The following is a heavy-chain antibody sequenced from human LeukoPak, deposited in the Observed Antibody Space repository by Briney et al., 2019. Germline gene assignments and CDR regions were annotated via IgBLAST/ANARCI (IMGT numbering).Heavy chain of an antibody. D-gene: IGHD3-3*01. Sequence: PGGSLRLSCAASGFTFSSYGMHWVRQAPGKGLEWVAVISYDGSNKYYADSVKGRFTISRDNSKNTLYLQMNSLGAEDTAVYYCAKAYYDFWSGYYPPGYWGQGTLVTVSS. J-gene: IGHJ4*02. CDR3: AKAYYDFWSGYYPPGY. V-gene: IGHV3-30*18. CDR2: ISYDGSNK. CDR1: GFTFSSYG.